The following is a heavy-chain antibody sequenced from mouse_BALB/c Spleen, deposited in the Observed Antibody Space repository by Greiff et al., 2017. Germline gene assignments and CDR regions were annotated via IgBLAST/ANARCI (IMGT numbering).Heavy chain of an antibody. CDR2: LYPGNSDT. Sequence: VQLKESGPVLARPGASVKMSCKASGYSFTSYWMPWVKQRPGQGLEWIGALYPGNSDTSYNQKFKGKAKLTAVTSASTAYMELSSLTNEDSAVYYCTAVVSYYAMDYWGQGTSVTVSA. J-gene: IGHJ4*01. D-gene: IGHD1-1*01. CDR1: GYSFTSYW. CDR3: TAVVSYYAMDY. V-gene: IGHV1-5*01.